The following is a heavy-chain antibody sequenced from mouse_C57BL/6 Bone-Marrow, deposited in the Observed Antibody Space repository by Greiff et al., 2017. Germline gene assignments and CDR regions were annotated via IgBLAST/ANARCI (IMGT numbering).Heavy chain of an antibody. J-gene: IGHJ4*01. CDR1: GYTFTSYW. Sequence: VQLQQPGAELVKPGASVKLSCKASGYTFTSYWMQWVKQRPGQGLEWIGEIDPSDSYTNYNQKFKGKATLTVDTSSSAAYMQLSSLTSEDSAVYYWASAMDYWGQGTSVTVSS. CDR3: ASAMDY. CDR2: IDPSDSYT. V-gene: IGHV1-50*01.